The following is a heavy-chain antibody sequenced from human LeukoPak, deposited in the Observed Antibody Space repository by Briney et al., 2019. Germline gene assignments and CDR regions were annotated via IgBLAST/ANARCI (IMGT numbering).Heavy chain of an antibody. CDR2: IYYSGST. CDR1: GGSISSYY. D-gene: IGHD3-9*01. Sequence: PSETLSLTCTVSGGSISSYYWSWIRQPPGKGLEGIGYIYYSGSTNYNPSLKSRVTISVDTSKNQFSLKLSSVTAADTAVYHCARAGQYYDILTGSIYYYYGIDVWGNGTTVTVSS. J-gene: IGHJ6*04. CDR3: ARAGQYYDILTGSIYYYYGIDV. V-gene: IGHV4-59*01.